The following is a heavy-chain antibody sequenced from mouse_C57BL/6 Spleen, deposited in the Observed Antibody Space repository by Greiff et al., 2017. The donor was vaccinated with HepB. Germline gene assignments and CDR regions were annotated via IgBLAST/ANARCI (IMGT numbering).Heavy chain of an antibody. Sequence: QVHVKQSGAELVKPGASVKISCKASGYAFSSYWMNWVKQRPGKGLEWIGQIYPGDGDTNYNGKFKGKATLTADKSSSTAYMQLSSLTSEDSAVYFCARLRLYDYDERGSYAMDYWGQGTSVTVSS. CDR2: IYPGDGDT. D-gene: IGHD2-4*01. CDR3: ARLRLYDYDERGSYAMDY. V-gene: IGHV1-80*01. CDR1: GYAFSSYW. J-gene: IGHJ4*01.